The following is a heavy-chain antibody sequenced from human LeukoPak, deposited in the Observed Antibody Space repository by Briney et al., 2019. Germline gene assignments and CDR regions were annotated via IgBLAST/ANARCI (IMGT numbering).Heavy chain of an antibody. CDR1: GYTFTSYY. CDR2: INPSGGST. CDR3: AKSLTYYDIFFDY. Sequence: GASVKVSCKASGYTFTSYYLHWVRQAPGQGLEWMGIINPSGGSTTYAQNLQGRVTMTRDTSTSTVYMELSSLRSEDTAVYYCAKSLTYYDIFFDYWGQGTLVTVSS. V-gene: IGHV1-46*01. J-gene: IGHJ4*02. D-gene: IGHD3-9*01.